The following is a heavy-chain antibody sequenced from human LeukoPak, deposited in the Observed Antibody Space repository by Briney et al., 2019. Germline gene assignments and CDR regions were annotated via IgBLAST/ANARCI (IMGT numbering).Heavy chain of an antibody. J-gene: IGHJ4*02. CDR2: ISHNENT. Sequence: PSETLSLTCAVYGGSFSGYYWNWIRQPPGKGLEWIGEISHNENTNYSPSLKSRVTISVDTSKNQFSLKLSSVTAADTAVYYCARDDYYGSGSFDYWGQGTLVTVSS. V-gene: IGHV4-34*01. CDR1: GGSFSGYY. CDR3: ARDDYYGSGSFDY. D-gene: IGHD3-10*01.